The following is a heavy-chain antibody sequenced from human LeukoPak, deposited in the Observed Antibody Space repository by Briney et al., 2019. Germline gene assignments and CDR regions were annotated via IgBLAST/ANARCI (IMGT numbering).Heavy chain of an antibody. CDR1: GGTFSSYA. Sequence: ASVKVSCKASGGTFSSYAISWVRQAPGQGLEWMGGIIPIFGTANYAQKFQGRVTITAGESTSTAYMELSSLRSEDTAVYYCARDQLVGATEVYGMDVWGQGTTVTVSS. CDR2: IIPIFGTA. CDR3: ARDQLVGATEVYGMDV. V-gene: IGHV1-69*13. D-gene: IGHD1-26*01. J-gene: IGHJ6*02.